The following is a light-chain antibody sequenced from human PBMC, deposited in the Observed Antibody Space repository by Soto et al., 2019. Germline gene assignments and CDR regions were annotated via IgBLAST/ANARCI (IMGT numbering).Light chain of an antibody. CDR2: AAS. CDR3: QQSYNSHT. V-gene: IGKV1-39*01. CDR1: QTISNH. Sequence: DIQMTQSPSSLSASVGDRVTITCRASQTISNHLNWYQQKPGEAPKLLIYAASTLQSGVPSRFSGSGYETDFTLSITSLQAEDSATYYCQQSYNSHTFGQGTRLEIK. J-gene: IGKJ5*01.